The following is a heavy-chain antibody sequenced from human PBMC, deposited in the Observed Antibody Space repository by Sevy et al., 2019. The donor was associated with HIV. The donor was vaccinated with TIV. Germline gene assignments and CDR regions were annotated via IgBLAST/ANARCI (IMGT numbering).Heavy chain of an antibody. CDR2: FDPEDGET. Sequence: ASVKVSCKVSGYTLTGLSMHWVRQAPGKGLEWMGSFDPEDGETIYAQRLQGRLTMTEDISADTAYMELNGLRSDDTAIYYCATTKDYYESSGCPFDFWGQGTLVTVSS. CDR3: ATTKDYYESSGCPFDF. V-gene: IGHV1-24*01. D-gene: IGHD3-22*01. J-gene: IGHJ4*02. CDR1: GYTLTGLS.